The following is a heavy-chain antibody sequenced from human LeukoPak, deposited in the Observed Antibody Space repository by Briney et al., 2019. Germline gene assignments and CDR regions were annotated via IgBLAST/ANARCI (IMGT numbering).Heavy chain of an antibody. CDR1: GGSISSYY. J-gene: IGHJ6*02. CDR3: ARLYGSGSYFADYYHGMDV. D-gene: IGHD3-10*01. Sequence: SETLSLTCTVSGGSISSYYWSWIRQPPGKGLEWIGYIYYSGSTNYNPSLKSRVTISVDTSKNQFSLKLSSVTAADTAVYYCARLYGSGSYFADYYHGMDVWGQGTTVTVSS. CDR2: IYYSGST. V-gene: IGHV4-59*08.